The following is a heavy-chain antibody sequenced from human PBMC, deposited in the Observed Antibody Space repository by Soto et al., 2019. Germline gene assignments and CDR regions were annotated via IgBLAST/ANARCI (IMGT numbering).Heavy chain of an antibody. D-gene: IGHD5-18*01. Sequence: QLQLQESGPGLVKPSETLSLTCTVSGGSISSSSYYWGWIRQPPGKGLEWIGSIYYSGSTYYNPSLKSRGTISVDTSKNQFSLKLSSVTAADTAVYYCATTNQVDTAMVRDYWGQGTLVTVSS. V-gene: IGHV4-39*01. CDR1: GGSISSSSYY. CDR2: IYYSGST. J-gene: IGHJ4*02. CDR3: ATTNQVDTAMVRDY.